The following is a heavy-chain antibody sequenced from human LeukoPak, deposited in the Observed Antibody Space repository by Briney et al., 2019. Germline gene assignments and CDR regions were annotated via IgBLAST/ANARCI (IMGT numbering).Heavy chain of an antibody. V-gene: IGHV4-34*01. CDR3: ARIQQLVLPPDASDI. CDR1: GGSFSGYY. CDR2: INHSGST. D-gene: IGHD6-13*01. J-gene: IGHJ3*02. Sequence: SETLSLTCAVYGGSFSGYYWSWIRQPPGKGLEWIGEINHSGSTNYNPPLKSRVTISVDTSKNQFSLKLSSVTAADTAVYYCARIQQLVLPPDASDIWGQGTMVTVSS.